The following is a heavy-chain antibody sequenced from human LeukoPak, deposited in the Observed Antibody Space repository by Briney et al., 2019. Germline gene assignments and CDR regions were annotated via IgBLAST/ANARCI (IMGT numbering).Heavy chain of an antibody. J-gene: IGHJ5*02. CDR3: ARPHGSWYLNWFDP. Sequence: ASVKVSCKASGYTFTGYYMHWVRQAPGQGLEWMGWINPNSGGTNYAQKFQGRVTMTRDTSISTAYMELSRLRSDDTAVYYCARPHGSWYLNWFDPWGQGTLVTVSS. D-gene: IGHD6-13*01. CDR2: INPNSGGT. CDR1: GYTFTGYY. V-gene: IGHV1-2*02.